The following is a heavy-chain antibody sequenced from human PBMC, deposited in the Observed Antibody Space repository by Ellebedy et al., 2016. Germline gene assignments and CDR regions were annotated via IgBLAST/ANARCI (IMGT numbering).Heavy chain of an antibody. V-gene: IGHV3-7*01. J-gene: IGHJ3*02. CDR2: IKQDGSDK. CDR3: ARDQDDFWSGYPERPHTFDI. CDR1: GFTFSCYW. D-gene: IGHD3-3*01. Sequence: GGSLRLXXAASGFTFSCYWMSWVRQAPGKGLKWVANIKQDGSDKHYVDSVKGRFTISRDNAKNSLYLQMNSLRAEDTAVYYCARDQDDFWSGYPERPHTFDIWGQGTRVTVSS.